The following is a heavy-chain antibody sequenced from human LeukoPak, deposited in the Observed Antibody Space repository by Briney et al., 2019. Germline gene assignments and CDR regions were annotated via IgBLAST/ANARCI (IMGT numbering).Heavy chain of an antibody. CDR2: IKQDGSEK. Sequence: TGGSLRLSCAASGFTFSSYWMSWVRQAPGKGLEWVANIKQDGSEKYYVDSVKGRFTISRDNAKNSLFLQMNSLRAEDTAVYYCAKNTGYISTCDYWGQGTLVTVSS. D-gene: IGHD6-13*01. CDR1: GFTFSSYW. J-gene: IGHJ4*02. V-gene: IGHV3-7*03. CDR3: AKNTGYISTCDY.